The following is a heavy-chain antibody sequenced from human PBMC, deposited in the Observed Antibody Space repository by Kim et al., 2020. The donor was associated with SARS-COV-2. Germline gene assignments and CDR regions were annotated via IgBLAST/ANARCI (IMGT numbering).Heavy chain of an antibody. V-gene: IGHV1-2*02. Sequence: QKFQGRDTMTRDTSTSTAYMELNRLMSDDTAVYYCARDWAATANWEFDYWGQGTQVTVSS. D-gene: IGHD6-25*01. CDR3: ARDWAATANWEFDY. J-gene: IGHJ4*02.